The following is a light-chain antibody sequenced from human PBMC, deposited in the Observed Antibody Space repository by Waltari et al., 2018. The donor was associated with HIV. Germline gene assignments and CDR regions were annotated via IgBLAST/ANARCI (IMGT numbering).Light chain of an antibody. V-gene: IGLV2-14*03. CDR1: RSDVGGLNP. CDR2: AVS. Sequence: QSALTQPASVSGSPGQSITIPCPGPRSDVGGLNPVPWYQLHPGKAPKLMIYAVSNRPSGVSNRFSGSKSDNTASLTISGLQAEDEADYYCSSYTSTSTVYVFGTGTEVTVL. CDR3: SSYTSTSTVYV. J-gene: IGLJ1*01.